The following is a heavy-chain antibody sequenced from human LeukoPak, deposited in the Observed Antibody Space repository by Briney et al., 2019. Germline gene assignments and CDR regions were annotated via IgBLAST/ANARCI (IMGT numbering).Heavy chain of an antibody. D-gene: IGHD6-13*01. CDR3: ARHEVTAAAGTEFDS. Sequence: GESLKISCKASGYIFRTYWIGWVRQLPGKGLEWMGMIYPGDYDARYNPSFEGQVTISADKSTSTAYLHWSTLKASDTAIYYCARHEVTAAAGTEFDSWGQGTLVTVSS. V-gene: IGHV5-51*01. CDR1: GYIFRTYW. CDR2: IYPGDYDA. J-gene: IGHJ4*02.